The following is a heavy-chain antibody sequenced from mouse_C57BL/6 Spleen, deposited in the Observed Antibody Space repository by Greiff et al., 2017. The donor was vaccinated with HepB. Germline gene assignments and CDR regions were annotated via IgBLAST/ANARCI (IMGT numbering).Heavy chain of an antibody. Sequence: VQLQQSGPELVKPGASVKISCKASGYAFSSSWINWVKQRPGKGLEWIGRIYPGDGDTNYNGKFKGKATLTADKSSSTAYMQLSSLTSEDSAVYFCAREYYYGSSYDYWGQGTTLTVSS. D-gene: IGHD1-1*01. CDR3: AREYYYGSSYDY. V-gene: IGHV1-82*01. CDR1: GYAFSSSW. J-gene: IGHJ2*01. CDR2: IYPGDGDT.